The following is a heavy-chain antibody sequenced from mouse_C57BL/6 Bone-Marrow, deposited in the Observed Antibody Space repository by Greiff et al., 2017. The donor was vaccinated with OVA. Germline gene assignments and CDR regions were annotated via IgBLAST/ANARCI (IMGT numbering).Heavy chain of an antibody. Sequence: EVQGVESGGGLVKPGGSLKLSCAASGFTFSSYAMSWVRQTPEKRLEWVATISDGGSYTYYPDNVKGRFTITRDNAKNNLYLQMSHLKSEDTAMYYCARGDLPWFAYGGQGTLVTVSA. CDR3: ARGDLPWFAY. CDR2: ISDGGSYT. D-gene: IGHD2-1*01. V-gene: IGHV5-4*01. CDR1: GFTFSSYA. J-gene: IGHJ3*01.